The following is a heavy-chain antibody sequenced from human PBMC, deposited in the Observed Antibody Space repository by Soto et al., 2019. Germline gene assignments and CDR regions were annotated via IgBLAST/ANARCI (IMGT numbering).Heavy chain of an antibody. CDR3: ARDPLGVANSGY. CDR1: GFTFSSYE. Sequence: PGGSLRLSCAASGFTFSSYEMNWVRQAPGKGLEWVSYISSSGSTIYYADSVKGRFTISRDNAKNSLYLQMNSLRAEDTAVYYCARDPLGVANSGYWGQGTLVTVSS. J-gene: IGHJ4*02. CDR2: ISSSGSTI. V-gene: IGHV3-48*03. D-gene: IGHD5-12*01.